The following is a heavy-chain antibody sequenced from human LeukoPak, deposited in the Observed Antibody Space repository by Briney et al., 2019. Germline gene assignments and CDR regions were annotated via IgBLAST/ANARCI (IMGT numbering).Heavy chain of an antibody. CDR3: AGITTYVPTDYYYYMDV. Sequence: PSETLSLTCTVSGGSISSGGYYWSWIRQHPGKGLEWIGYIYYSGSTYYNPSLKSRVTISVDTSKNQFSLKLSSVTAADTAVYYCAGITTYVPTDYYYYMDVWGKGTTVTVSS. CDR2: IYYSGST. V-gene: IGHV4-31*03. CDR1: GGSISSGGYY. D-gene: IGHD4-11*01. J-gene: IGHJ6*03.